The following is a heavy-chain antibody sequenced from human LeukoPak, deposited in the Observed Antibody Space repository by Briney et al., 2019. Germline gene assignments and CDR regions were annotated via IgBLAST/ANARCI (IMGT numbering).Heavy chain of an antibody. D-gene: IGHD3-16*01. CDR2: IRNKVDGGTT. Sequence: GGSLRLSCAASGFTLSSYSMNWVRQAPGKGLEWVGRIRNKVDGGTTDYAAPVKGRFTISRDDSKNTLYLHMDSLKTEDTAVYYCTTAAFTWGQGTLVTVSS. CDR1: GFTLSSYS. CDR3: TTAAFT. V-gene: IGHV3-15*01. J-gene: IGHJ4*02.